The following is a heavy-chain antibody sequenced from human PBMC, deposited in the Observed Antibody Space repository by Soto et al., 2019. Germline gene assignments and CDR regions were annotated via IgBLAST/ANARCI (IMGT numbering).Heavy chain of an antibody. CDR1: GYTFTGYY. J-gene: IGHJ6*02. CDR2: INPNSGGT. CDR3: ARVRATDHYYGMDV. D-gene: IGHD5-12*01. V-gene: IGHV1-2*04. Sequence: ASVKVSCKASGYTFTGYYMHWVRQAPGQGLEWMGWINPNSGGTNYAQKFQGWVTMTRDTSISTAYMELSRLRSDDTAVYYCARVRATDHYYGMDVWGQGTTVTVSS.